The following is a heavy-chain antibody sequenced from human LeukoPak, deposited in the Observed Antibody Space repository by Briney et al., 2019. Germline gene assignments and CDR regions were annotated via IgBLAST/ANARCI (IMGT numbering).Heavy chain of an antibody. CDR3: ARDSDAAYNWNYSPSGY. CDR1: GYTFTGYC. V-gene: IGHV1-2*02. D-gene: IGHD1-7*01. Sequence: ASVKVSCKASGYTFTGYCMHWVRQAPGQGLEWMGWINPNSGGTNYAQKFQGRVTMTRDTSISTAYMELSRLRSDDTAVYYCARDSDAAYNWNYSPSGYWGQGTLVTVSS. CDR2: INPNSGGT. J-gene: IGHJ4*02.